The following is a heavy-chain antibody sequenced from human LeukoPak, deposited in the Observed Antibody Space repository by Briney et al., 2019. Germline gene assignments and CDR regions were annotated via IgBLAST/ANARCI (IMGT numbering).Heavy chain of an antibody. Sequence: PGRSLRLSCAASGFTFSSYAMHWVRQAPGKGLEWVTVISSDGGNKYHADSVKGRFTISRDNSMNTLFLQMNSLGPEDTAVYYCARVLGQLPPQWGQGTLVTVSS. J-gene: IGHJ4*02. D-gene: IGHD4-23*01. V-gene: IGHV3-30*04. CDR1: GFTFSSYA. CDR2: ISSDGGNK. CDR3: ARVLGQLPPQ.